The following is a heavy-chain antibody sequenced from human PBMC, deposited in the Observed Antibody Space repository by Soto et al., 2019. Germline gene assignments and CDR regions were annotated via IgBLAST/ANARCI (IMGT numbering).Heavy chain of an antibody. Sequence: ASVKVSCKASGYTFTSYYMHWVRQAPGQGLEWMGIINPSGGSTSYAQKFQGRVTMTRDTSTSTVYMELSSLRSEDTAVYYCARPTLGYCSGGSCYRIPFDYWGQGTLVTVSS. CDR2: INPSGGST. CDR3: ARPTLGYCSGGSCYRIPFDY. J-gene: IGHJ4*02. D-gene: IGHD2-15*01. CDR1: GYTFTSYY. V-gene: IGHV1-46*03.